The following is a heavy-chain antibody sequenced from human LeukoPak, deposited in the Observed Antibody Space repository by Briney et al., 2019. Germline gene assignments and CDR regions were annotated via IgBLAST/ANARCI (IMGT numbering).Heavy chain of an antibody. J-gene: IGHJ4*01. CDR3: ASGRHDFVH. D-gene: IGHD3-16*01. CDR2: INLDGNEV. CDR1: GFAFSTYW. Sequence: PGGSLGLSCAASGFAFSTYWMTWVRQAPGKGLEWVANINLDGNEVHYVDSLKDRFAISRDNARNSLYLQMNSLRAEDTAVYYCASGRHDFVHWGHGTLVTVSS. V-gene: IGHV3-7*01.